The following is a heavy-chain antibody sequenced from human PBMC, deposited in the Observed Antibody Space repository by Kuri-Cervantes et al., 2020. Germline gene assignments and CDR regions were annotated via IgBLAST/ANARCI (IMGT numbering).Heavy chain of an antibody. CDR2: ISAYNGDT. V-gene: IGHV1-18*01. Sequence: ASVKVSCKASGYTFTSYGISWVRQAPGQGLEWMGWISAYNGDTNYAQKLQGRVTMTTDTSTSTAYMELSRLRSDDTAVYYCARGRYNFRSTYFHFWGQGTLVTVSS. J-gene: IGHJ4*02. D-gene: IGHD3-3*01. CDR1: GYTFTSYG. CDR3: ARGRYNFRSTYFHF.